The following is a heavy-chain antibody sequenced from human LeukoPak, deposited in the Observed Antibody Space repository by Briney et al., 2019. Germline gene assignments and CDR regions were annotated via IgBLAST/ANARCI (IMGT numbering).Heavy chain of an antibody. D-gene: IGHD3-9*01. CDR3: ARLKIDGTHFDY. V-gene: IGHV3-53*01. CDR1: GFTVSNNY. CDR2: IYVGGSA. J-gene: IGHJ4*02. Sequence: GGSLRLSCAASGFTVSNNYMSWVRQTPGKGLEWVSVIYVGGSAYYADSVKGRFTISGDSSKNTLYLQMNSLRAEDTAVYYCARLKIDGTHFDYWGQGALVTVSS.